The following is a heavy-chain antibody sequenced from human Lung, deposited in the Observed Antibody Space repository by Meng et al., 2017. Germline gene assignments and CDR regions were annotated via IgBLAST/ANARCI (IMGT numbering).Heavy chain of an antibody. D-gene: IGHD2-2*01. V-gene: IGHV4-4*02. J-gene: IGHJ4*02. Sequence: GQLQESGAGLGKPSATLSLTCGGSGGSISSSNWWSWVRQPPGKGLEWIGEIYHSGGTKYNPSLKSRVTISVDKSKNQFSLKLSSVTAADTAVYYCARGLGEAVVPRTMFDYWGQGTLVTVSS. CDR2: IYHSGGT. CDR1: GGSISSSNW. CDR3: ARGLGEAVVPRTMFDY.